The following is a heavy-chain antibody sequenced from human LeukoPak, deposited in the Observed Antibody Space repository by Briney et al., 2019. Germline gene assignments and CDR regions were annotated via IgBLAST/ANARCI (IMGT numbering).Heavy chain of an antibody. CDR2: FNTNTGNP. CDR1: GSTFTSYA. CDR3: ARGFGMIVVDANDI. V-gene: IGHV7-4-1*02. Sequence: ASVRLSCKPSGSTFTSYAMNWVRQSPGQGLEWMGWFNTNTGNPTYAQGFTGRFVFSLDTSVSTAYLQISSLKAEDTAVYYCARGFGMIVVDANDIWGQGTMVTVSS. D-gene: IGHD3-22*01. J-gene: IGHJ3*02.